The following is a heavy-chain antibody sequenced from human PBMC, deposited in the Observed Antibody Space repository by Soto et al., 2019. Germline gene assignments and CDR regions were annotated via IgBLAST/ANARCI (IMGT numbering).Heavy chain of an antibody. J-gene: IGHJ4*02. V-gene: IGHV1-2*02. CDR2: INPNSGGT. CDR3: AIYFYYDIRIIFPG. CDR1: RYTFTGYY. Sequence: ASVEVSCKASRYTFTGYYMHWVRQAPGQGLEWMGWINPNSGGTNYAQKFQGRVTMTRDTSISTAYMELSRLRSDDTAVYYCAIYFYYDIRIIFPGWGLGTLVPVSS. D-gene: IGHD3-22*01.